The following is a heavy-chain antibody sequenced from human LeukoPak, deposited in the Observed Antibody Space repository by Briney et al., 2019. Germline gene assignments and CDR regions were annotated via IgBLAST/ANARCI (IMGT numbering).Heavy chain of an antibody. CDR3: AREGGDAVVAATDWFDP. CDR1: GYTLTSYG. Sequence: GASVKVSCKASGYTLTSYGISWVRQAPGQGLEWMGWISAYNGNTNYAQKLQGRVTMTTDTSTSTAYMELRSLRSDDTAVYYCAREGGDAVVAATDWFDPWGQGTLVTVSS. J-gene: IGHJ5*02. CDR2: ISAYNGNT. D-gene: IGHD2-15*01. V-gene: IGHV1-18*01.